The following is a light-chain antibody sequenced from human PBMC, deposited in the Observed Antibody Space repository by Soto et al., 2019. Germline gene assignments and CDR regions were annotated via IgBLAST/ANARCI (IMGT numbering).Light chain of an antibody. V-gene: IGKV3-11*01. Sequence: EIVLTQSPATLSLSPGERATLSCRASQSVSSYFAWYQQKPGQAPRLLIYDASNRATGIPARFSGSGSGTNFTLTISSLEPEDFAVYYCQHRGNWPLTFGQGTKWIS. J-gene: IGKJ1*01. CDR2: DAS. CDR3: QHRGNWPLT. CDR1: QSVSSY.